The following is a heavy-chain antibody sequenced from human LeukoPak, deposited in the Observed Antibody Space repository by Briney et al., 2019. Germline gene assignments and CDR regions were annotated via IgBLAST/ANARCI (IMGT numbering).Heavy chain of an antibody. CDR2: IIPIFGTA. Sequence: SVKVSCKASGGTFSSYAISWVRQAPGQGLEWMGGIIPIFGTANYAQKFQGRVTITADESTSTAYMELSSLRSEDTAVYYCAREGIAGATHSNSLNYYYYGMDVWGQGTTVTVSS. V-gene: IGHV1-69*01. D-gene: IGHD1-26*01. CDR1: GGTFSSYA. J-gene: IGHJ6*02. CDR3: AREGIAGATHSNSLNYYYYGMDV.